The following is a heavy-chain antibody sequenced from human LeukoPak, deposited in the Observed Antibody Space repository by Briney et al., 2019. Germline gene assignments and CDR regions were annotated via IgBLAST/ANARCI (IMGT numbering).Heavy chain of an antibody. V-gene: IGHV1-2*02. D-gene: IGHD3-22*01. Sequence: GASVKVSCKASGYTFTGYYMHWVRQAPGQGLEWMGWINPNSGGTNYAQKFQGRVTMTRDTSISTAYMELSRLRSDDTAVYYCARSPTYYSYSNGYPRGFDYWGQGTLVTVSS. CDR2: INPNSGGT. CDR3: ARSPTYYSYSNGYPRGFDY. CDR1: GYTFTGYY. J-gene: IGHJ4*02.